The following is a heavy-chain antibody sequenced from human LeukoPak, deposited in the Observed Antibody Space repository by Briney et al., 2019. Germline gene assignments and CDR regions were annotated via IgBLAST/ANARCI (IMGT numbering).Heavy chain of an antibody. J-gene: IGHJ4*02. CDR2: IYYSGST. CDR3: VRHRAVSVVGNFYFDY. V-gene: IGHV4-39*01. CDR1: GGSISSSSYY. D-gene: IGHD1-26*01. Sequence: KPSETLSLTCTVSGGSISSSSYYWGWIRQPPGKGLEWIGSIYYSGSTYYNPSLKSRVTISVDTSKNQFSLKLSSVTAADTAVYYCVRHRAVSVVGNFYFDYWGQGTLVTVSS.